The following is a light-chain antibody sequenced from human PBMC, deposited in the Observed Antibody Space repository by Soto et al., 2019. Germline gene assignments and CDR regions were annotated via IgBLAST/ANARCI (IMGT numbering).Light chain of an antibody. CDR1: SSNIGRNT. Sequence: QSVLTQPPSASGTPGQRVTISCSGSSSNIGRNTVNWFQQLPGTAPKLLIYTNNQRPSGVPDRLSGSKSGTSASLAISGLRSEDEADYYCAAWDDSLNGPVFGGGTKLTVL. CDR3: AAWDDSLNGPV. J-gene: IGLJ2*01. CDR2: TNN. V-gene: IGLV1-44*01.